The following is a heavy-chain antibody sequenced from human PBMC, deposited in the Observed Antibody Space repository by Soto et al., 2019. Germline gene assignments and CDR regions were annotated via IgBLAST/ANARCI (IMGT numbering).Heavy chain of an antibody. V-gene: IGHV4-31*03. J-gene: IGHJ4*02. Sequence: QVQLQESGPGLVKASQTLSLTCTVSGGPITTGGHFWSWIRQYPGKGLEWIGYIYYSGTTHYNPSFTSRVTISIDTSKRQFSLNLSSVTAADTAVYYCARAVSGSYLVSWGQGTLVSVSS. CDR1: GGPITTGGHF. CDR3: ARAVSGSYLVS. CDR2: IYYSGTT. D-gene: IGHD1-26*01.